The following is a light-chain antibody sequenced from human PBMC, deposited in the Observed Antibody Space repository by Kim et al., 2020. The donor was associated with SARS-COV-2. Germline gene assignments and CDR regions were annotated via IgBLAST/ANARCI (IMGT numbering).Light chain of an antibody. J-gene: IGKJ4*01. V-gene: IGKV1-5*03. CDR1: QSIGTW. Sequence: DIQMTQSPSTLSVSVGDRVTITCRASQSIGTWLAWYQQKPGKAPRLLIYEASNLDSGVPSRFSGSGSGTEFTLTISSLQTDDFATYYWQQYNRSPGLTFGGGTKVDIK. CDR2: EAS. CDR3: QQYNRSPGLT.